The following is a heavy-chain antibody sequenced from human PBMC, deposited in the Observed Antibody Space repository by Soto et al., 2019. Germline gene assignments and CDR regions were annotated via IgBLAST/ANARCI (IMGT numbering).Heavy chain of an antibody. J-gene: IGHJ5*02. CDR3: ARGKAIDADIYSWVAP. D-gene: IGHD2-2*01. V-gene: IGHV1-2*02. CDR2: INHNSGGT. CDR1: GHTFTGYY. Sequence: QVQPVQSGAEVKKPGASVKISCKASGHTFTGYYIHWVRQSPGQGLEWMGWINHNSGGTDYGQKFQGMVTMTRDTSISTVYMELTRLRSADTSVYYCARGKAIDADIYSWVAPWGQGTLVPASS.